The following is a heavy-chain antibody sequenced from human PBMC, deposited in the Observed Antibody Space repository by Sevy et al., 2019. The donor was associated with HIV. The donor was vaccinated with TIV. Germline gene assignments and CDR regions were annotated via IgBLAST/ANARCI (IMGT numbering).Heavy chain of an antibody. V-gene: IGHV3-21*01. CDR3: ARDALSGTSAY. J-gene: IGHJ4*02. CDR2: ISSSGRYI. Sequence: GGSLRLSCAASGFTFSAYVMNWVRQGPGKGLEWVSSISSSGRYIYYADSVQGRFTISGDNAEDSLYLQMNNLRAEDTAVYYCARDALSGTSAYWGQGTLVTVSS. D-gene: IGHD1-7*01. CDR1: GFTFSAYV.